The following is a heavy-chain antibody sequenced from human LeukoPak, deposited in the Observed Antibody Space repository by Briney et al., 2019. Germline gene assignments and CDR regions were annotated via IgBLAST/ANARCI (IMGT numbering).Heavy chain of an antibody. CDR1: GFTFSDYA. Sequence: PGGALRLSCAASGFTFSDYAINWVRPAPGEGPGLGSSISRGGVITYYADSVKGRFTISRDNSNNTLYLHMNSLRAEDTAVYYCVSRAGSPWGPFDDWGQGTLVTVSS. CDR2: ISRGGVIT. J-gene: IGHJ4*02. V-gene: IGHV3-23*01. CDR3: VSRAGSPWGPFDD. D-gene: IGHD7-27*01.